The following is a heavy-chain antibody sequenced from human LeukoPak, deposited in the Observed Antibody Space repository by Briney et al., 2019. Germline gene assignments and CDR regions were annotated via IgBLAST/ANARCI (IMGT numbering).Heavy chain of an antibody. V-gene: IGHV3-7*01. D-gene: IGHD6-6*01. CDR3: GRWYSTSSRDYYMDV. CDR1: GFTSSNYW. J-gene: IGHJ6*03. CDR2: IKQDGSEK. Sequence: GGSLRLSCAASGFTSSNYWMSWVRQAPGKGLEWVANIKQDGSEKYYVDSVKGRFTMSRDNAKNSVFLQMNSLRVEDTAVYYCGRWYSTSSRDYYMDVWGKGTTVTVSS.